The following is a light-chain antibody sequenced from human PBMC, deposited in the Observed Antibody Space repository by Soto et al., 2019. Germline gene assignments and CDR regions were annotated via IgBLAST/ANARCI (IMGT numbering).Light chain of an antibody. CDR3: LQNYNHPST. CDR1: QGIRTD. Sequence: AVQLTQSPSSLSASVGDSVTITCRASQGIRTDLGWYQQRPGTAPKLLIYAASNLQSGVPSRFSGSGFGTDFSLTISSLQPEDFATYFCLQNYNHPSTFGQGTRLEI. CDR2: AAS. J-gene: IGKJ5*01. V-gene: IGKV1-6*02.